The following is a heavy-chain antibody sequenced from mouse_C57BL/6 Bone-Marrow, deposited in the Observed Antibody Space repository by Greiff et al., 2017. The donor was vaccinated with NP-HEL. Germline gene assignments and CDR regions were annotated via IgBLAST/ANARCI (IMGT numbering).Heavy chain of an antibody. J-gene: IGHJ2*01. D-gene: IGHD2-3*01. CDR2: IDPEDDET. CDR3: ARRGDGYYDGVDYFDY. V-gene: IGHV14-2*01. Sequence: VQLQQSGAELVKPGASVKLSCTASGFNITDYYMHWVKQRTEQGLEWIGRIDPEDDETKYTPKFQGKATITADTSSNTAYLQLSSLTSEDTAVYYWARRGDGYYDGVDYFDYWGQGTTLTVSS. CDR1: GFNITDYY.